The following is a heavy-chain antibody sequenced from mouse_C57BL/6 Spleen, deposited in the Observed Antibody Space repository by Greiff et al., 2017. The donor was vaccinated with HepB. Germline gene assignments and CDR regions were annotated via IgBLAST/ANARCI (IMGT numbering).Heavy chain of an antibody. V-gene: IGHV14-4*01. J-gene: IGHJ3*01. D-gene: IGHD3-2*02. CDR1: GFNIKDDY. Sequence: VQLKQSGAELVRPGASVKLSCTASGFNIKDDYMHWVKQRPEQGLEWIGWIDPENGDTEYASKFQGKATITADTSSNTAYLQLSSLTSEDTAVYYCTTAQAAWFAYWGQGTLVTVSA. CDR2: IDPENGDT. CDR3: TTAQAAWFAY.